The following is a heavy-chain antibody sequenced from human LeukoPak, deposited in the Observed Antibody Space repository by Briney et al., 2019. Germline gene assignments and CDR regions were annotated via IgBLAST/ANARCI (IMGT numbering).Heavy chain of an antibody. V-gene: IGHV3-66*01. CDR2: VDSGGIT. CDR1: GFTVSRNY. J-gene: IGHJ6*02. CDR3: ARDRDGMDV. Sequence: GGSLRLSCAASGFTVSRNYMSWVRQAPGKGLEWVSVVDSGGITYYADSVKGRFTISRDNSKNTLYLQMNSLRAEDTAVYYCARDRDGMDVWGQGTTVTVSS.